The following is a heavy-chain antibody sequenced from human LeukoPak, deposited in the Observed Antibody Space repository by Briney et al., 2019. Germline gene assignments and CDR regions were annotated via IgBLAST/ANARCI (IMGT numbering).Heavy chain of an antibody. CDR1: GGSISSYH. CDR2: IYNSGST. CDR3: ARGVVAAAGRTFDF. V-gene: IGHV4-59*01. Sequence: SETLSLTCTVSGGSISSYHWNWIRQPPGKGLEWIGYIYNSGSTSYNPSLKSRVTISLDTSQNQFSLKLSSLTAADTAVYYCARGVVAAAGRTFDFWGQGTLVTVSS. D-gene: IGHD6-13*01. J-gene: IGHJ4*02.